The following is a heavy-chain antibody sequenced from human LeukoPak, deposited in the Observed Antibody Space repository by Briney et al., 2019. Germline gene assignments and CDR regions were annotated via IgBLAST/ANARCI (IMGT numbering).Heavy chain of an antibody. CDR2: MNPDSGNT. Sequence: ASVKVSCKASGYTFTSYDIHWVRQATGQGLEWMGWMNPDSGNTGYAQKFQGRVTMTRNTSISTAYMELSSLRSEDTAVYYCARGSLAAAGTGFDYWGQGTLVTVSS. CDR1: GYTFTSYD. CDR3: ARGSLAAAGTGFDY. J-gene: IGHJ4*02. D-gene: IGHD6-13*01. V-gene: IGHV1-8*01.